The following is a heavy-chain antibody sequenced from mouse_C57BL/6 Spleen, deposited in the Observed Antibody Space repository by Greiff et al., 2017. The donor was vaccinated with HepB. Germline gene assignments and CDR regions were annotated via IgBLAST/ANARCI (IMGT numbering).Heavy chain of an antibody. CDR1: GYTFTSYW. CDR3: ARERNYDYNYYAMDY. CDR2: IYPSDSET. J-gene: IGHJ4*01. D-gene: IGHD2-4*01. Sequence: QVQLQQPGAELVRPGSSVKLSCKASGYTFTSYWMDWVKQRPGQGLEWIGNIYPSDSETHYNQKFKDKATLTVDKSSSTAYMQLSSLTSEDSAVYYCARERNYDYNYYAMDYWGQGTSVTVSS. V-gene: IGHV1-61*01.